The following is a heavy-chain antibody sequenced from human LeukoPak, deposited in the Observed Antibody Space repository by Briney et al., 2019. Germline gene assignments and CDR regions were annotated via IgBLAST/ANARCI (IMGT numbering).Heavy chain of an antibody. CDR2: INHSGST. CDR1: GGSFSGYY. Sequence: SETLSLTCAVYGGSFSGYYWSWIRQPPGKGLEWIGEINHSGSTNYNPSLKSRVTISVDTSKNQLSLRLSSVTAADTAVYYCARDGYNLGNWYFDLWGRGTLVTVSS. V-gene: IGHV4-34*01. J-gene: IGHJ2*01. CDR3: ARDGYNLGNWYFDL. D-gene: IGHD5-24*01.